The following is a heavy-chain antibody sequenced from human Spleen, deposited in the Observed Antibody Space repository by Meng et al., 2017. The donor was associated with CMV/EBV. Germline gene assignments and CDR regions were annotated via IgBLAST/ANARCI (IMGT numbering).Heavy chain of an antibody. V-gene: IGHV5-51*01. CDR2: IYPYDSRT. J-gene: IGHJ4*02. CDR1: GYSFTNYW. D-gene: IGHD2/OR15-2a*01. CDR3: ATSKYYFDY. Sequence: GESLKISCRASGYSFTNYWIGWVRQMPGKGLEWMGIIYPYDSRTKYSPSFEGQVTISVVKSISTAYLQWSSLKASDTAMYHCATSKYYFDYWGQGTLVTVSS.